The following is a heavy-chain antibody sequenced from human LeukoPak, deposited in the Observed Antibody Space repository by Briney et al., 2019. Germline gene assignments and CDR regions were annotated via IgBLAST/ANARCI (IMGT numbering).Heavy chain of an antibody. D-gene: IGHD4-17*01. V-gene: IGHV1-2*02. Sequence: ASVKVSCKASGYTFTRHHLHWVRQAPGQGLEWMSSINPKNGGTNTAQKFQGRVTMTRDTSITTAYMELSRLTSDDTAVYYCARVLENDYGDFAAFDIRGQGTLVTVSS. CDR3: ARVLENDYGDFAAFDI. CDR1: GYTFTRHH. J-gene: IGHJ3*02. CDR2: INPKNGGT.